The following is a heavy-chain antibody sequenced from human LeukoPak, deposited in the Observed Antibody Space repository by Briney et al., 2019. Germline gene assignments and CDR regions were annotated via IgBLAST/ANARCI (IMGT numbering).Heavy chain of an antibody. Sequence: RGSLRLSCAGSGFTLSNYLMHWVRQGPGEGLAWVSRIYSDGSRIIYADSVKGRFTISGDNAKHRLYLQMNSLRADDTAVYYCTRSGRGGAFDIWGQGTMVTVSS. V-gene: IGHV3-74*01. CDR1: GFTLSNYL. CDR3: TRSGRGGAFDI. CDR2: IYSDGSRI. J-gene: IGHJ3*02. D-gene: IGHD1-26*01.